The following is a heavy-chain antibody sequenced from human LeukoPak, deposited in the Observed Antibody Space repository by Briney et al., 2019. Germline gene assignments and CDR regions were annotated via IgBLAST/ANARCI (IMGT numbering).Heavy chain of an antibody. CDR1: GFTFSSYA. D-gene: IGHD2-15*01. Sequence: GGSLRLSCAASGFTFSSYAMHWVRQAPGKGLEYVSGISSDGGSPFHVNSVKGRFTISRDNSKDTLYLQMGSLRAEDMAVYYCAREYCSGGRCQYYFDYWGQGTLVAVSS. V-gene: IGHV3-64*01. CDR2: ISSDGGSP. CDR3: AREYCSGGRCQYYFDY. J-gene: IGHJ4*02.